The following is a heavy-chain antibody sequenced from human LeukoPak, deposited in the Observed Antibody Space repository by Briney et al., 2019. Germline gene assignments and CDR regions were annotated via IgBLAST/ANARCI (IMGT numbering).Heavy chain of an antibody. CDR2: IYYTGST. Sequence: SETLSLTCTVSGGSISSYYWSWIRQPPGKGLEWIGYIYYTGSTDYNPSLKSRVAISVDTSKNQFSLKLSSVTAADTAVYYCARDNWNYGSSMDVWGQGTTVTVSS. V-gene: IGHV4-59*01. D-gene: IGHD1-7*01. CDR1: GGSISSYY. J-gene: IGHJ6*02. CDR3: ARDNWNYGSSMDV.